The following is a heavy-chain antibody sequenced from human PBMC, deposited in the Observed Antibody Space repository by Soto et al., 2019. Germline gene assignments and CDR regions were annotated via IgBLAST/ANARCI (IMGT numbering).Heavy chain of an antibody. CDR1: GFTFSSYE. CDR3: ARDPEYYDFQPYGMDV. Sequence: EVQLVESGGGLVQPGVSLRLSCAASGFTFSSYEMNWVRQAPGKGLERVSYISSSGSTIYYADSVKGRFTISRDNAKNSLYLLMNSLRAEDTAVYYCARDPEYYDFQPYGMDVWGQGTTVTVSS. CDR2: ISSSGSTI. J-gene: IGHJ6*02. D-gene: IGHD3-3*01. V-gene: IGHV3-48*03.